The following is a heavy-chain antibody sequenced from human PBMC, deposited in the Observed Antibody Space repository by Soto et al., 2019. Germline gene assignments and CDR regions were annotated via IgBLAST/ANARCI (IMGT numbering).Heavy chain of an antibody. D-gene: IGHD3-22*01. V-gene: IGHV4-59*01. CDR3: ARFNYYDSSGQYYFDY. J-gene: IGHJ4*02. CDR1: GGSISSYY. Sequence: LSLTCTVSGGSISSYYWSWIRQPPGKGLEWIGYIYYSGSTNYNPSLKSRVTISVDTSKNQFSLKLSPVTAADTAVYYCARFNYYDSSGQYYFDYWGQGTLVTVSS. CDR2: IYYSGST.